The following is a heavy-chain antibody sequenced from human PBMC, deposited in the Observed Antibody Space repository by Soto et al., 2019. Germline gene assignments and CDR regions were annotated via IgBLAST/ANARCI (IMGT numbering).Heavy chain of an antibody. CDR2: IYYSGST. CDR1: GGSISSYY. J-gene: IGHJ4*02. V-gene: IGHV4-59*01. CDR3: ARSRGTAMASPPHFDY. Sequence: SETLSLTCTVSGGSISSYYWSWIRQPPGKGLEWIGYIYYSGSTNYNPSLKSRVTISVDTSKNQFSLKLSSVTAADTAVYYCARSRGTAMASPPHFDYWGQGTLVTVSS. D-gene: IGHD5-18*01.